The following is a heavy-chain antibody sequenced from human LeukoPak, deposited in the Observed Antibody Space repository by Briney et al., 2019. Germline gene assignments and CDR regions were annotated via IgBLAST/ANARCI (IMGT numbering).Heavy chain of an antibody. CDR2: MYTSGST. V-gene: IGHV4-4*07. CDR3: ARGSGYSSFDY. CDR1: SGSISNYH. D-gene: IGHD6-19*01. Sequence: SETLSLTCTVSSGSISNYHWSWIRQPAGKVLEWIGRMYTSGSTNYNPSLKSRVTISVDKSKNQVSLKLNSVTAADTAVYYCARGSGYSSFDYWGQGTLVTVSS. J-gene: IGHJ4*02.